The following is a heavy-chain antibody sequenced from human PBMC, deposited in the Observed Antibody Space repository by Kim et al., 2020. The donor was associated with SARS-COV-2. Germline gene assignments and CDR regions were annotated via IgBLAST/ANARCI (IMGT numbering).Heavy chain of an antibody. V-gene: IGHV4-39*01. CDR3: ASTDQYYFDY. CDR2: VYYSGYT. J-gene: IGHJ4*02. CDR1: GGSITSRTCY. D-gene: IGHD2-2*01. Sequence: SETLSLTCTVSGGSITSRTCYWGWIRQPPGKGLEWIGNVYYSGYTYHNPSLESRVTMSVDTSKNQFSLKVSSVTAADTAVYYCASTDQYYFDYWGQGTLVTVAS.